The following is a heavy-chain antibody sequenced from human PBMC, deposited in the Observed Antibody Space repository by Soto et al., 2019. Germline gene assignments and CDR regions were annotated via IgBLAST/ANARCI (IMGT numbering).Heavy chain of an antibody. CDR3: VRDSSEHQLVWCRFDH. CDR2: ITGDGSHP. J-gene: IGHJ5*02. CDR1: GFTFSDYY. D-gene: IGHD2-8*01. Sequence: QVQLVESGGGLVKPGGSLRLSCAASGFTFSDYYMSWIRQTPGKGLEWLASITGDGSHPKYTDSVQGRFIVSRDNRKKSLALKTNCLKSEDTAVYYCVRDSSEHQLVWCRFDHWGQGTLVIVSS. V-gene: IGHV3-11*05.